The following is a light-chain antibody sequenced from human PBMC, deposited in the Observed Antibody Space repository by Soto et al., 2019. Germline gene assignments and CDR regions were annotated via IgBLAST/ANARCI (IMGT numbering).Light chain of an antibody. J-gene: IGKJ4*01. Sequence: EIVLTQSPGTLSLSPGERATLSCRASQSVSTSYVAWYQQKFGQAPRLLIYDAFSRATGIPDRFSASGSGTDFTLTISRLEPEDFAVYYCQQFSSYPLTFGGGTKVDI. V-gene: IGKV3-20*01. CDR3: QQFSSYPLT. CDR1: QSVSTSY. CDR2: DAF.